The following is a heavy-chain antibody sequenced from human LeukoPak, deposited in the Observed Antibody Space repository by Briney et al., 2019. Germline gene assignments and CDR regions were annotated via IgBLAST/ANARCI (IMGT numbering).Heavy chain of an antibody. CDR2: ISYDGSNK. CDR1: GFTFSSYA. J-gene: IGHJ6*02. V-gene: IGHV3-30-3*01. Sequence: GRSLRPSCAASGFTFSSYAMHWVRQAPGKGLEWVAVISYDGSNKYYADSVKGRFTISRDNSKDTLYLQMNSLRAEDTAVYYCARSYSSGWYHYYGMDVWGQGTTVTVSS. CDR3: ARSYSSGWYHYYGMDV. D-gene: IGHD6-19*01.